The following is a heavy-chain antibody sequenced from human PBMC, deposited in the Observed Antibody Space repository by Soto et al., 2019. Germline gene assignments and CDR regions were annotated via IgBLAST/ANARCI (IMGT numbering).Heavy chain of an antibody. Sequence: QVQLVESGGGVVQPGRSLRLSCAASGFTFSHYGMHWVRQAPGMGLEWVAVISYDGSNKYYADSVKGRFTISRDNSKNTLYLQMNSLRAEDTAVYYCAKDLGHGGRGAFDIWGQGTMVTVSS. CDR1: GFTFSHYG. V-gene: IGHV3-30*18. D-gene: IGHD7-27*01. CDR2: ISYDGSNK. J-gene: IGHJ3*02. CDR3: AKDLGHGGRGAFDI.